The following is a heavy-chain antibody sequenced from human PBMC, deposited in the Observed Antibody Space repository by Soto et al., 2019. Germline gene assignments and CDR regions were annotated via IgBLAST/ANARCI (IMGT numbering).Heavy chain of an antibody. Sequence: SVKVSCKASGGTFSSYAISWVRQAPGQGLEWMGGIIPIFGTANYAQKFRGRVTITADESTSTAYMELSSLRSEDTAVYYWAGGYSSSWTYYYYGMDVWGQGTTVTVSS. CDR2: IIPIFGTA. CDR1: GGTFSSYA. J-gene: IGHJ6*02. V-gene: IGHV1-69*13. D-gene: IGHD6-13*01. CDR3: AGGYSSSWTYYYYGMDV.